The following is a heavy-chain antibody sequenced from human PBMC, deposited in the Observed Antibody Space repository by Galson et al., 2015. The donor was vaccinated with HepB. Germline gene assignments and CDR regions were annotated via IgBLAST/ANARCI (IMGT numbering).Heavy chain of an antibody. CDR3: ARDLSPGYSSGGTGDY. CDR2: INTNTGNP. Sequence: SVKVSCKASGYTFTSYAMNWVRQAPGQGLEWMGWINTNTGNPTYAQGFTGRFVFSLDTSVSTAYLQISSLKAEDTAVYYCARDLSPGYSSGGTGDYWGQGTLVTVSS. D-gene: IGHD6-19*01. CDR1: GYTFTSYA. J-gene: IGHJ4*02. V-gene: IGHV7-4-1*02.